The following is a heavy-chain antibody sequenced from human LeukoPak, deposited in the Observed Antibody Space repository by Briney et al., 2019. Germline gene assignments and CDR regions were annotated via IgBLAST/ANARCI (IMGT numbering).Heavy chain of an antibody. Sequence: SETLSLTCTVSGASVSSASYWSWIRQPPGKGVEWIAHIYNGVNTNYNPSLKSRVTISVDTSKNQFSLKLNSVTAADTAVYYCARGLGRTPSGNYYFDYWGQGTLVTVSS. V-gene: IGHV4-61*01. D-gene: IGHD1-26*01. CDR1: GASVSSASY. CDR3: ARGLGRTPSGNYYFDY. CDR2: IYNGVNT. J-gene: IGHJ4*02.